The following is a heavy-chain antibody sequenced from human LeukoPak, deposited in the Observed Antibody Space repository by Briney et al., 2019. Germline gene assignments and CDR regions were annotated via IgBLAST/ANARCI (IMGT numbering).Heavy chain of an antibody. CDR3: ARGGSGSYYTLFDY. Sequence: GGSLRLSCAASGFTFSAYVMNWVRQAPGKGLEWVSYISSSGSTIYYADSVKGRFTISRDNAKNSLYLQMNSLRAEDTAVYYCARGGSGSYYTLFDYWGQGTLVTVSS. CDR1: GFTFSAYV. CDR2: ISSSGSTI. J-gene: IGHJ4*02. V-gene: IGHV3-48*03. D-gene: IGHD3-10*01.